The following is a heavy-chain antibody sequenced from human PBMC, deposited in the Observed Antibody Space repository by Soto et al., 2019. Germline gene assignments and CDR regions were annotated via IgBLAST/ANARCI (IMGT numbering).Heavy chain of an antibody. J-gene: IGHJ4*02. D-gene: IGHD4-17*01. CDR2: IWYDGSNK. Sequence: QVQLVESGGGVVQPGRSLRLSCAASGFTFSSYGMHWVRQAPGKGLEWVAVIWYDGSNKYYADSVKGRFTISRDNSKNTLYLQMNSLSAEDTAVYYCARGWYGDYVLDYWGQGTLVTVSS. CDR3: ARGWYGDYVLDY. CDR1: GFTFSSYG. V-gene: IGHV3-33*01.